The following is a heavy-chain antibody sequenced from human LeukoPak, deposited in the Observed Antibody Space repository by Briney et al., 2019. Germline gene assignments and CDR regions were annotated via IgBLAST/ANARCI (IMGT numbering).Heavy chain of an antibody. D-gene: IGHD1-26*01. Sequence: ASVKVSCKASGYTFTGYYMHWVRQAPGQGLEWMGWMNPNSGGTNYAQKFQGRVTMTRDTSISTAYMELSRLRSDDTAVYYCARTPRRNALDYSGSYYSIDYWGQGTLVTVSS. CDR3: ARTPRRNALDYSGSYYSIDY. J-gene: IGHJ4*02. CDR2: MNPNSGGT. V-gene: IGHV1-2*02. CDR1: GYTFTGYY.